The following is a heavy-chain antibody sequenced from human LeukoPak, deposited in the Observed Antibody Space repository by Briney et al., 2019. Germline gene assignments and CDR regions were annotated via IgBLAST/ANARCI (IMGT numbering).Heavy chain of an antibody. D-gene: IGHD6-13*01. CDR2: ISPHSGNT. V-gene: IGHV1-2*02. CDR3: ARDFSISWSNWFDP. Sequence: ASVKVSCKASGYTFSAYYMHWVRQAPGQGLEWMGWISPHSGNTNYAQKFQGRVTMTRDTSISTAYMELSRLRSDDTAVYYCARDFSISWSNWFDPWGQGTLVTVSS. J-gene: IGHJ5*02. CDR1: GYTFSAYY.